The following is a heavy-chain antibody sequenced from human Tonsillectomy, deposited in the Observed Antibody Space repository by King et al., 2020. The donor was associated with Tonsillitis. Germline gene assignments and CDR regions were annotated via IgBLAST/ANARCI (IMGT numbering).Heavy chain of an antibody. CDR3: ARDPLLYYDSSGQSAFDI. CDR2: ISAYNGDT. CDR1: GYTFTSYG. D-gene: IGHD3-22*01. V-gene: IGHV1-18*01. Sequence: QLVQSGAEVKKPGASVKVSCKASGYTFTSYGISWVRQAPGQGLEWMGWISAYNGDTNYAQKLQGRVSMTTDTSTSTVYMALRSLRSDDTAVYYCARDPLLYYDSSGQSAFDIWGQGTIVTVAS. J-gene: IGHJ3*02.